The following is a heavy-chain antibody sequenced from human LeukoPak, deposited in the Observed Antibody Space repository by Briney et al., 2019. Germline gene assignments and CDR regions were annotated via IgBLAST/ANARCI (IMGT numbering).Heavy chain of an antibody. V-gene: IGHV4-30-4*01. CDR2: IYYSGST. J-gene: IGHJ6*02. CDR3: ARVLPIVVVPAAAVGGYGMDV. Sequence: SQTLSLTCTVSGGSISSGDYYWSWIRQPPGKGLEWIGYIYYSGSTYYNPSLKSRVTISVDTSKNQFSLKLSSVTAADTAVYYCARVLPIVVVPAAAVGGYGMDVWGQGTTVTVSS. CDR1: GGSISSGDYY. D-gene: IGHD2-2*01.